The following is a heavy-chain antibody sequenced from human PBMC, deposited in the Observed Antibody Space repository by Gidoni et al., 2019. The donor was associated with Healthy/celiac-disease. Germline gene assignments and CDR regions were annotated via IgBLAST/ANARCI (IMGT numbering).Heavy chain of an antibody. CDR1: GFTVSSNY. D-gene: IGHD7-27*01. CDR2: SYSGGST. V-gene: IGHV3-53*01. J-gene: IGHJ3*02. Sequence: EVQLVESGGSLIQPGGSLRLSCAASGFTVSSNYMSWVRQAPGKGLEWVSVSYSGGSTYSADSVKGRFTISRDNSKNTLYLQMNSLRAEDTAVYYCARVKLGNAFDIWGQGTMVTVSS. CDR3: ARVKLGNAFDI.